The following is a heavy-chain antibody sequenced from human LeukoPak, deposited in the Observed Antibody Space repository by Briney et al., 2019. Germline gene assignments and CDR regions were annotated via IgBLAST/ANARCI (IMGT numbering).Heavy chain of an antibody. CDR1: GGTFSSHA. J-gene: IGHJ6*03. V-gene: IGHV1-69*05. CDR3: ARVSSSSSYYYYYMDV. Sequence: GSSVKVSCKASGGTFSSHAISWVRQAPGQGLEWMGRIIPIFGTANYAQKFQGRVTITTDESTSTAYMELSSLRSEDTAVYYCARVSSSSSYYYYYMDVWGEGTTVTVSS. D-gene: IGHD6-6*01. CDR2: IIPIFGTA.